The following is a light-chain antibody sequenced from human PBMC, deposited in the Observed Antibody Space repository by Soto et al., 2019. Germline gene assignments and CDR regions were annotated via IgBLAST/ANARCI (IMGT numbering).Light chain of an antibody. CDR3: AAWDDSLHVYV. V-gene: IGLV1-44*01. CDR1: SSNIGSNN. J-gene: IGLJ1*01. CDR2: SNI. Sequence: QSVLTQPASASGTPGQRVTISCSGSSSNIGSNNVNWYQQLPGTAPKLVIYSNIQRPSGVPDRFSSSKSGTSASLAISGLLSDDEADYYCAAWDDSLHVYVFGAGTKVTVL.